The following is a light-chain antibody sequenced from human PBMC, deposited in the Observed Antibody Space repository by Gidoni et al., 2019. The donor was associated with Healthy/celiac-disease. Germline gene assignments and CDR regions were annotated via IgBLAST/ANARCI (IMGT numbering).Light chain of an antibody. CDR2: GAS. J-gene: IGKJ1*01. Sequence: EIVLTPSPGTLSLSQGERATLSCRASQSVSSSNLAWYQQKPGQAPRLRIYGASSRATGIPDRFSGSGSGTDFTLTISRLVPEDFAVYYCQQYGSSLWTFGQGTKVEIK. CDR1: QSVSSSN. V-gene: IGKV3-20*01. CDR3: QQYGSSLWT.